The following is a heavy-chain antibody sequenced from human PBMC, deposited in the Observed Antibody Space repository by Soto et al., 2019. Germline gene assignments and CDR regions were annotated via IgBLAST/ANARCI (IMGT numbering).Heavy chain of an antibody. J-gene: IGHJ4*02. CDR1: GYTFSNYG. Sequence: QVQLVQSGGEVKKPGASVKVSCKASGYTFSNYGITWVRQAPGQGLEWMGWISTYNGITSYAHNLQGRVTMTTDKSTTTAHMELNSLRSDDTAVYYCARAQKWLQSLPDYWGQGTLVTVSA. D-gene: IGHD5-12*01. CDR2: ISTYNGIT. V-gene: IGHV1-18*01. CDR3: ARAQKWLQSLPDY.